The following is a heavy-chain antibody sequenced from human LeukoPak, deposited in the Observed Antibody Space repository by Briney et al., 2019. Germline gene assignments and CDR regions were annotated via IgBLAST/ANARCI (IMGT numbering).Heavy chain of an antibody. V-gene: IGHV3-64D*06. CDR2: ISSNGGST. D-gene: IGHD2-21*02. CDR3: VKGVVTASIHPGDAFDI. CDR1: GFTFSSYA. J-gene: IGHJ3*02. Sequence: GGSLRLSCSASGFTFSSYAMHWVRQAPGKGLEYVSAISSNGGSTYYADSVKGRFTICRDNSKNTLYLQMRSLRAEDTAVYCCVKGVVTASIHPGDAFDIWGQGTMVTVSS.